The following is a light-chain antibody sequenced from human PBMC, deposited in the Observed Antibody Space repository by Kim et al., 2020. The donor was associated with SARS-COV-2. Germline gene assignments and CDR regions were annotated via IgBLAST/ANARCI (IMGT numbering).Light chain of an antibody. Sequence: PGDGATLSCRASQSVSGSYLAWFQQRRGQAPRLLIYGASSRATGIPDRFSGSGSGTDFSLTVSRLEPEDFAVYYCQIYDDSHRVSFGGGTKVDIK. CDR3: QIYDDSHRVS. J-gene: IGKJ4*01. CDR1: QSVSGSY. V-gene: IGKV3-20*01. CDR2: GAS.